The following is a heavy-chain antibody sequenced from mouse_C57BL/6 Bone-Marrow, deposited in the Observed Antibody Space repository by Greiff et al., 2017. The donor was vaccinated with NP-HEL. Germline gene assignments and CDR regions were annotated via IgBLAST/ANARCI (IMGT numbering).Heavy chain of an antibody. CDR3: AKTDYYGSSPWYFDV. CDR2: IWRGGST. CDR1: GFSLTSYG. J-gene: IGHJ1*03. Sequence: QVQLQQSGPGLVQPSQSLSIPCTVSGFSLTSYGVHWVRQSPGKGLEWLGVIWRGGSTDYNAAFMSRLSITKDNSKSQVFFKMNSLQADDTAIYYCAKTDYYGSSPWYFDVWGTGTTVTVSS. V-gene: IGHV2-5*01. D-gene: IGHD1-1*01.